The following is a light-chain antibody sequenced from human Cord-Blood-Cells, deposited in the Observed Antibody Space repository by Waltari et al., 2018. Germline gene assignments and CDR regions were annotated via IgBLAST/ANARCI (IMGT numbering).Light chain of an antibody. Sequence: QSALTQPASVSGSPGQSITISCTGTSSDVGGYNYVSWYQQHPGKAPKLMIYDVSNRPSVVSNRFAGSKSGYTASLTISGLQAEDEADYYCSSYTSSSTVFGGGTKLTVL. CDR3: SSYTSSSTV. CDR1: SSDVGGYNY. CDR2: DVS. J-gene: IGLJ3*02. V-gene: IGLV2-14*03.